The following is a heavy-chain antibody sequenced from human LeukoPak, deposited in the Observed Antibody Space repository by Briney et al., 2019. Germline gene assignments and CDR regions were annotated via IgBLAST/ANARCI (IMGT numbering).Heavy chain of an antibody. D-gene: IGHD4-23*01. Sequence: PGGSLRLSCAASGFTFSSYWTNWVRQAPGRGLVWVSRIASDGSSTTYADSVKGRFSISRDNAKNTLYLQMNSPRVEDTAVYYCARGRPHGNDYWGQGTLVTVSS. V-gene: IGHV3-74*01. CDR1: GFTFSSYW. J-gene: IGHJ4*02. CDR2: IASDGSST. CDR3: ARGRPHGNDY.